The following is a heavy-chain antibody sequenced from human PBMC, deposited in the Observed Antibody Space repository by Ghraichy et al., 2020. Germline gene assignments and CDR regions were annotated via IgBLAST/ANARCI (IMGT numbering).Heavy chain of an antibody. CDR2: IYYSGST. CDR1: GGSISSYY. V-gene: IGHV4-59*01. J-gene: IGHJ6*02. CDR3: ATRYTTRMDV. D-gene: IGHD2-2*02. Sequence: ESLNISCTVSGGSISSYYWSWIRQPPGKGLEWIGYIYYSGSTNYNPSLKSRVTISVDTSKNQFSLKLSSVTAADTAVYYCATRYTTRMDVWGQGTTVTVSS.